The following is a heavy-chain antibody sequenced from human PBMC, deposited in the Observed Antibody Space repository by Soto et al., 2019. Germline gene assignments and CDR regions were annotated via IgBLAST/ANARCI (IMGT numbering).Heavy chain of an antibody. CDR3: ARTEYGFLEAYAFDI. CDR1: GGTFSSYT. Sequence: SVKVSCKASGGTFSSYTISWVRQAPGQGLEWMGRIIPILGIANYAQKFKGRVTITTDKSTSTANMKLSSLRSEDTAVYYCARTEYGFLEAYAFDIWGQGTMVTVSS. V-gene: IGHV1-69*02. D-gene: IGHD3-3*01. J-gene: IGHJ3*02. CDR2: IIPILGIA.